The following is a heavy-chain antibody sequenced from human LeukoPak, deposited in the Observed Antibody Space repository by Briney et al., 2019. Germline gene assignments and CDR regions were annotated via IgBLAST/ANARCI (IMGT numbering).Heavy chain of an antibody. D-gene: IGHD3-3*01. V-gene: IGHV4-59*01. CDR1: GASISGYY. J-gene: IGHJ4*02. Sequence: KSSETLSLTCTVSGASISGYYWSWIRQPPGKGLEWTGYIYNTGSTNYKSSLKSRVTMSLDTSKNQFSLRLNSVTAADTAVYYCASSYYDFWSDTYYFEYWGQGTLVTVSS. CDR2: IYNTGST. CDR3: ASSYYDFWSDTYYFEY.